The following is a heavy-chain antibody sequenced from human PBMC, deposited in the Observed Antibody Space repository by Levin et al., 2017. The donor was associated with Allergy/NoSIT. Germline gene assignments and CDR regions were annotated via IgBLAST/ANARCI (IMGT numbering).Heavy chain of an antibody. J-gene: IGHJ6*02. Sequence: GGSLRLSCEASGFTFSIYSMNWVRQVPGKGLEWISYIGSTSATIYYADSVKGRFTVSRDNAKGYLYLHMNSLRAEDTAVYYCARDAIGFDYYGMDVWGQGTTVTVSS. CDR3: ARDAIGFDYYGMDV. D-gene: IGHD3-10*01. CDR1: GFTFSIYS. V-gene: IGHV3-48*01. CDR2: IGSTSATI.